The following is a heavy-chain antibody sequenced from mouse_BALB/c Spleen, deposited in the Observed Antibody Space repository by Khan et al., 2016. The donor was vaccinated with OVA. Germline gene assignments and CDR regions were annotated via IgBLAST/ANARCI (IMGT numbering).Heavy chain of an antibody. CDR3: ARSGGNFHWYFDV. CDR1: GFTFSSFG. CDR2: ITSGSSTI. Sequence: EVELVESGGGLVQPGGSRKLSCAASGFTFSSFGIHWVRQAPKKGLEWVAYITSGSSTIYYVDTVKGRFTISSDIPKYTLFLQMTSLRSEDTAMYYGARSGGNFHWYFDVWGAGTSVTVSS. V-gene: IGHV5-17*02. J-gene: IGHJ1*01. D-gene: IGHD2-1*01.